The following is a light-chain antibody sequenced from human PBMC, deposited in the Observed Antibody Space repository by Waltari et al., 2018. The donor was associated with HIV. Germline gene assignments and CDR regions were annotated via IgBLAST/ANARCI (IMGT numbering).Light chain of an antibody. CDR2: QDR. J-gene: IGLJ2*01. V-gene: IGLV3-1*01. CDR3: QAWDSNTAHVL. Sequence: SYDLTQPPSVSVSPGQTASITCSGDKLGDKYASWYQQKAGQSPVLVIFQDRQRPSGTPARCSGSNAGNTAALTISGTQAMDEVDYYCQAWDSNTAHVLFGGGTKVTVL. CDR1: KLGDKY.